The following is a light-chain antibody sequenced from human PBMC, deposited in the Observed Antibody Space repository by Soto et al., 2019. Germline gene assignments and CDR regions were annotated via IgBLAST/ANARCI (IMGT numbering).Light chain of an antibody. Sequence: EIVLTQSPGTLSLSPGEGATLSCRASQSVASSHLAWYQQKPGQAPRLLIYGASNRATGIPDRFSGGGSGTDFTLTISRLEPEDFAVYYCQQYGSSSYTFGQGTKLEIK. CDR1: QSVASSH. J-gene: IGKJ2*01. CDR2: GAS. CDR3: QQYGSSSYT. V-gene: IGKV3-20*01.